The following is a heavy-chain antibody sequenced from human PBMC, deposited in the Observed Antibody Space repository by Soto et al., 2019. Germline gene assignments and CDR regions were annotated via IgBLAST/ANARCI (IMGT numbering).Heavy chain of an antibody. D-gene: IGHD3-10*01. CDR1: GYTFTGYY. V-gene: IGHV1-2*02. Sequence: GASVKVSCKASGYTFTGYYIHWVRQAPGQGLEWMGWINPNSGDTNYAQKFQGRVTIAGDKSMSTAYMELSRLRSDDTAVDYSAGYLAALNYGYGSCPKCFDPWGQGTLVTVSS. CDR3: AGYLAALNYGYGSCPKCFDP. J-gene: IGHJ5*02. CDR2: INPNSGDT.